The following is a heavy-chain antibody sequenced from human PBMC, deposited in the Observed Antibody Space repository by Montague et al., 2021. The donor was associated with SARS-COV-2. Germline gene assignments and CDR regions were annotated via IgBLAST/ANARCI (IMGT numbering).Heavy chain of an antibody. CDR3: ARNWNYGCAVDI. D-gene: IGHD1-7*01. J-gene: IGHJ3*02. CDR1: GFSFSSYT. V-gene: IGHV3-21*01. CDR2: MSSSSKYI. Sequence: SLRLSCAASGFSFSSYTMNWVRQAPGKGLERVSSMSSSSKYIYYADSVKDRFTISRDNAKNSLYLQMNSLRAEDTAIYYCARNWNYGCAVDIWGQGTMVAVSS.